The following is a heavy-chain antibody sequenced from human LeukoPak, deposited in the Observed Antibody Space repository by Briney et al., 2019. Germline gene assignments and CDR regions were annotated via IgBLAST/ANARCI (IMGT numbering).Heavy chain of an antibody. CDR2: ISSSSSYI. CDR3: AKGAAAGTFNY. Sequence: GGSLRLSCAASGFTFSSYSMNWVRQAPGKGLEWVSSISSSSSYIYYADSVKGRFTISRDNAKNSLYLQMNSLRAEDTAVYYCAKGAAAGTFNYWGQGTLVTVSS. J-gene: IGHJ4*02. V-gene: IGHV3-21*04. D-gene: IGHD6-13*01. CDR1: GFTFSSYS.